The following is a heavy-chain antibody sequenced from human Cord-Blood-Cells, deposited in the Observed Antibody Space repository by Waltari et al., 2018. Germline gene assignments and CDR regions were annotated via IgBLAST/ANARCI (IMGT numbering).Heavy chain of an antibody. CDR2: ISGSGGST. V-gene: IGHV3-23*01. Sequence: EVQLLESGGGLVQPGGSLRLSCAASGFTFSSYAMSWVRQAPGKGLEWVSAISGSGGSTYYADSVKGRFTISRDNSKNTLYLQMNSLRAEDTAVYYCAKDLSGCSSTSCYSAFDIWGQGTMVTVSS. CDR1: GFTFSSYA. D-gene: IGHD2-2*01. CDR3: AKDLSGCSSTSCYSAFDI. J-gene: IGHJ3*02.